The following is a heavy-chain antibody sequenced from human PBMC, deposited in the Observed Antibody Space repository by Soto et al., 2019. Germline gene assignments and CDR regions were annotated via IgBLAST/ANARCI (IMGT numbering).Heavy chain of an antibody. V-gene: IGHV1-69*01. J-gene: IGHJ6*02. CDR3: AVAMVREILIFESSGMHV. CDR1: GGSFNNYA. Sequence: QVHLVQSGAEVKKPGSSVKVSCKTSGGSFNNYAVSWVRQAPGQGLEWMGGIIPNFDTPNYAQKFQDRVTIIADESTSTVYMELRSHRSNHTALYYCAVAMVREILIFESSGMHVWGQGTTVIVSS. CDR2: IIPNFDTP. D-gene: IGHD3-10*01.